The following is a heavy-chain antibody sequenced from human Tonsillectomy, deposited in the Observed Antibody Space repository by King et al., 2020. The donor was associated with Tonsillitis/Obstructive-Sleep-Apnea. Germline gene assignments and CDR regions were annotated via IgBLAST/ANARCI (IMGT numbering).Heavy chain of an antibody. CDR1: VGSISSSNW. CDR2: SYHSGST. J-gene: IGHJ3*02. V-gene: IGHV4-4*02. D-gene: IGHD6-19*01. CDR3: TRGNSSGWSDDAFHI. Sequence: QLQESGPGLVKPSGTLSLTCAVSVGSISSSNWWSWVRQPPGKGLEWIGGSYHSGSTNYTPSLKSRVSMSVDKSKNQFALKVNSVTAADTAVYYCTRGNSSGWSDDAFHIWGQGTMVTVSS.